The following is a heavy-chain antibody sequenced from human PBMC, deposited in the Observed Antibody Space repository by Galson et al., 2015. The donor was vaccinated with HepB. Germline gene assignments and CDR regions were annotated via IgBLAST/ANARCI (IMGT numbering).Heavy chain of an antibody. Sequence: SLRPSCAASGFTFSNYYMAWVRQAPGKGLEWLANITPDGNQKYYVDSVRGRFTVSRDNARNSLYLQMDSLRAEDTALYYCARGWLDYWGQGTQVTVSS. D-gene: IGHD6-13*01. V-gene: IGHV3-7*03. CDR2: ITPDGNQK. CDR1: GFTFSNYY. J-gene: IGHJ4*02. CDR3: ARGWLDY.